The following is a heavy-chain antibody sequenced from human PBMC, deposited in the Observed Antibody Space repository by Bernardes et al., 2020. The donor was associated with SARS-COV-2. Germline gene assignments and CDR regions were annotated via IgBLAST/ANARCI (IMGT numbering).Heavy chain of an antibody. V-gene: IGHV4-4*02. D-gene: IGHD3-22*01. CDR3: AGYYYGSEGYYPGDY. Sequence: SETLSLTCAVSGDSISSRNWWSWVRQPPGQGLEWIGEIHQSGTTNYNASLKSRVTISLDKSKNQFSLTLSSVTGADTAVYYCAGYYYGSEGYYPGDYWGQGTLVTVSS. CDR1: GDSISSRNW. CDR2: IHQSGTT. J-gene: IGHJ4*02.